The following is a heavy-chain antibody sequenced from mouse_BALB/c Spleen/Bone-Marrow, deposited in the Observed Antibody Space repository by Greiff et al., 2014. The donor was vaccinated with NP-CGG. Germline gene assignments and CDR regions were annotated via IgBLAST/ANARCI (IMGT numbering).Heavy chain of an antibody. CDR1: GYTFTNFD. D-gene: IGHD1-2*01. CDR2: IYPGDGTT. Sequence: LEESGPELVKPGALVKISCKASGYTFTNFDISWVQQRPGQGLEWIGWIYPGDGTTKYTEKFKGKASLTTDKSSSTAYMQLNNLTSDNSAVYFCARAGYFAHPFAYWVQGTLVSVSA. J-gene: IGHJ3*01. CDR3: ARAGYFAHPFAY. V-gene: IGHV1S56*01.